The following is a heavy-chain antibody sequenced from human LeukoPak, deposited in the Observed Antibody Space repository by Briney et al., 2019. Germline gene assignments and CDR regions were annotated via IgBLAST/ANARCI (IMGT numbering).Heavy chain of an antibody. CDR1: GGSVSSGSYP. CDR3: SRGALSYGMDV. J-gene: IGHJ6*02. D-gene: IGHD3-10*01. CDR2: VYYSGST. Sequence: SETLSLICTVSGGSVSSGSYPWSWIRQPPGKGLEWIGCVYYSGSTNYNPSLKSRVTISVDTSKNQFSLKLSSVTAADTAVYYCSRGALSYGMDVWGQGTTVTVSS. V-gene: IGHV4-61*01.